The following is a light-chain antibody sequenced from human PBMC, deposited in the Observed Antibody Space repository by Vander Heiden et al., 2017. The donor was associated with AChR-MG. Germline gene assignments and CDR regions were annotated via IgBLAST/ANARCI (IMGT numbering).Light chain of an antibody. Sequence: DIQMTQSPSSLSASVGDRVTITCRASQTIANYLNWYQQKPGKAPKFLIFAASSLESGVPSRFSGSGSGTEFTLTISSLQPEDFATYYCQQSYSAPPTFGQGTRLEIK. J-gene: IGKJ5*01. CDR1: QTIANY. CDR3: QQSYSAPPT. V-gene: IGKV1-39*01. CDR2: AAS.